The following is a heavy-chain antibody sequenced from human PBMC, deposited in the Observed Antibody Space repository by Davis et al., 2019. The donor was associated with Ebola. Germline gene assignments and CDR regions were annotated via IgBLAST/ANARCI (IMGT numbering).Heavy chain of an antibody. J-gene: IGHJ6*02. D-gene: IGHD2-8*02. Sequence: GESLKISCKGSGYTFTSYWIAWVRQMPGKGLEWMGGIYPGDSDTKNSPSFQGQVTISADKSITTAYLQWNSLKASDTAIYYCVRNHCSGSLCHPYGVDVWGQGTTVTVSS. CDR3: VRNHCSGSLCHPYGVDV. V-gene: IGHV5-51*01. CDR1: GYTFTSYW. CDR2: IYPGDSDT.